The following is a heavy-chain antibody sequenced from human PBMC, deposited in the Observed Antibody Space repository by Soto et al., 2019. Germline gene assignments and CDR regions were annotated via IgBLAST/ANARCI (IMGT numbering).Heavy chain of an antibody. CDR2: ISWNSGSI. CDR1: GFTFDDYA. CDR3: AKALAVAGTWLDGFDY. J-gene: IGHJ4*02. V-gene: IGHV3-9*01. D-gene: IGHD6-19*01. Sequence: SLKISCAASGFTFDDYAMHWVRQAPGKGLEWVSGISWNSGSIGYADSVKGRFTISRDNAKNSLYLQMNSLRAEDTALYYCAKALAVAGTWLDGFDYWGQGTLVTVSS.